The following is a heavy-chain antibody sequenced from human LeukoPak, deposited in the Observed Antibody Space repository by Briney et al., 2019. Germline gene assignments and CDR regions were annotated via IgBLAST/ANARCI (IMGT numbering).Heavy chain of an antibody. CDR2: IKSKTDGGTT. CDR1: GFTFSNAW. D-gene: IGHD2-15*01. Sequence: NPGGSLRLSCAASGFTFSNAWMSWVRQAPGKGLEWVGRIKSKTDGGTTDYAAPVKGRFTISRDDSKNTLYLQMNSLKTEDTAVYYCARLHVKFYCSGGSCYPGHWGQGTLVTVSS. CDR3: ARLHVKFYCSGGSCYPGH. J-gene: IGHJ4*02. V-gene: IGHV3-15*01.